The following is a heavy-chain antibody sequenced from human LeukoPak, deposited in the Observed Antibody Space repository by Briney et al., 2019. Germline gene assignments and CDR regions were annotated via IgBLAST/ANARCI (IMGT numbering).Heavy chain of an antibody. CDR1: GFTFSSYS. CDR3: ARGQPAAPPSDY. D-gene: IGHD2-2*01. V-gene: IGHV3-48*04. Sequence: GRSLRLSCAASGFTFSSYSMNWVRQAPGKGLEWVSYISSSSTIYYADSVKGRFTISRDNAKNTLYLQMNSLRAEDTAVYYCARGQPAAPPSDYWGQGTLVTVSS. J-gene: IGHJ4*02. CDR2: ISSSSTI.